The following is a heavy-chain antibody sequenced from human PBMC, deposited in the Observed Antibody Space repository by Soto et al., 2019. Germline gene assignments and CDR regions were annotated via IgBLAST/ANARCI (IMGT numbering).Heavy chain of an antibody. CDR2: VYYTGTT. CDR1: GGSIGSYH. J-gene: IGHJ5*02. Sequence: ETLSLTCTVSGGSIGSYHWSWVRQPPGKGLEWIASVYYTGTTNYNPSLGSRVTISIDAPENQISLKLTSVTAADTAFYYCARDTVLTGMFDLWGQGTLVTVSS. CDR3: ARDTVLTGMFDL. D-gene: IGHD4-17*01. V-gene: IGHV4-59*01.